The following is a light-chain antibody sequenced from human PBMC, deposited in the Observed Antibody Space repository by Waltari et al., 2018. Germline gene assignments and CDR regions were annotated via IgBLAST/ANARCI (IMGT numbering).Light chain of an antibody. Sequence: EIVLTQSPGTLSLTPGERAHLSCRASQSVTSISLTWYQKKVGQAPRLLIYGTSSRATGIPDRFSGSGSGTEFTLTISRLEPEDFAVYYCQQYDGEVVTFGGGTKVEI. J-gene: IGKJ4*01. CDR3: QQYDGEVVT. V-gene: IGKV3-20*01. CDR1: QSVTSIS. CDR2: GTS.